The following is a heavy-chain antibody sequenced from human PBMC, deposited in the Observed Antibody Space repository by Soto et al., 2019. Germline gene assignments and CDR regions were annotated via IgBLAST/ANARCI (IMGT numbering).Heavy chain of an antibody. D-gene: IGHD2-15*01. CDR2: IYYSGST. CDR3: ARRRGYCSGGSCLAWFDP. V-gene: IGHV4-59*08. Sequence: SETLSLTCTVSGGSISSYYWSWIRQPPGKGLEWIGYIYYSGSTNYNPSLKGRVTISVDTSKNQFSLKLSSVTAADTAVYYCARRRGYCSGGSCLAWFDPWGQGTLVTVSS. J-gene: IGHJ5*02. CDR1: GGSISSYY.